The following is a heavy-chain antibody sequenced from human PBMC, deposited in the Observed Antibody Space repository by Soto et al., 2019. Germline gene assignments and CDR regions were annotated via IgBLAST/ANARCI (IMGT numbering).Heavy chain of an antibody. CDR3: TRGKVGATFRGYYYYGMDV. Sequence: PGGSLRLSCTASGFTFGDYAMCWFRQAPGKGLERVGFIRSKAYGGTTEYAASVKGRFTISRDDSKSIAYLQMNSLKTEDTAVYYCTRGKVGATFRGYYYYGMDVWGQGTTVTVSS. D-gene: IGHD1-26*01. CDR2: IRSKAYGGTT. V-gene: IGHV3-49*03. CDR1: GFTFGDYA. J-gene: IGHJ6*02.